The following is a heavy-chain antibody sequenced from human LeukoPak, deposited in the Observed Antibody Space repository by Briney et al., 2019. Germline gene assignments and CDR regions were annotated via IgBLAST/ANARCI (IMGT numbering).Heavy chain of an antibody. Sequence: GGSLRLSCAASGFTFSSYAMSWVRQAPGKGLVWVSGISGSGATTYYADSVKGRFTISRDNSKNTLYLQMNSLRAEDTAVYYCAKDSVGYYYDSSALTWGQGTLVTVSS. J-gene: IGHJ5*02. CDR3: AKDSVGYYYDSSALT. CDR1: GFTFSSYA. V-gene: IGHV3-23*01. CDR2: ISGSGATT. D-gene: IGHD3-22*01.